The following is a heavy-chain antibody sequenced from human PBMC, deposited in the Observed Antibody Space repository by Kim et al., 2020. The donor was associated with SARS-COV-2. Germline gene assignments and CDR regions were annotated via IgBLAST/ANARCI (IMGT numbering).Heavy chain of an antibody. Sequence: SETLSLTCNVSGASVNVHYWSWVRQPPGKGLEWIGYVYSRGTNYNPSLKSRISISLDISKNLFSLDLNSVTAEDTAIYYCVSGSGGGTAFYYLDYWGQGKMVTVSS. CDR2: VYSRGT. CDR1: GASVNVHY. D-gene: IGHD1-1*01. CDR3: VSGSGGGTAFYYLDY. J-gene: IGHJ4*02. V-gene: IGHV4-59*02.